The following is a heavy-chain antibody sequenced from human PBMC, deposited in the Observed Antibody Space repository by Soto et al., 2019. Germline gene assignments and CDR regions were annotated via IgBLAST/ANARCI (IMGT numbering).Heavy chain of an antibody. V-gene: IGHV1-69*06. J-gene: IGHJ4*02. Sequence: SSVKVSCRASGGTFSSNAISWVRQAPGQGLEWMGGIIPIFGTANYAQKFQGRVTITADKSTSTAYMELSSLRSEDTAVYYCARVGDDYGDLYFDYWGQGTLVTVAS. D-gene: IGHD4-17*01. CDR1: GGTFSSNA. CDR3: ARVGDDYGDLYFDY. CDR2: IIPIFGTA.